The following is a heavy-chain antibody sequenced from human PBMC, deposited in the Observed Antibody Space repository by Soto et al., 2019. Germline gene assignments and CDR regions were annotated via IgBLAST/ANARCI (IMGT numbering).Heavy chain of an antibody. J-gene: IGHJ4*02. Sequence: SETLSLTCAVYGGSFSGYYWSWIRQPPGKGLEWIGEINHSGSTNYNPSLKGRVTISVDTSKNQFSLKLSSVTAADTAVYYCAREELLQYYFDYWGQGTLVTVSS. D-gene: IGHD3-10*01. V-gene: IGHV4-34*01. CDR3: AREELLQYYFDY. CDR1: GGSFSGYY. CDR2: INHSGST.